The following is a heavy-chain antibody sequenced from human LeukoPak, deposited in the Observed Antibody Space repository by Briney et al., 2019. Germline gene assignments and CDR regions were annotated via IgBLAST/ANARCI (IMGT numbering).Heavy chain of an antibody. J-gene: IGHJ4*02. CDR2: MYLSGTT. Sequence: SETLSLTCTVSGDSINSLDLWSWVRQPPGKGLEWIGVMYLSGTTHSNPSVKSRVTISIDKSKNQFFLNLSSVTAADTAVYYCAGLVGRYSSGLYYYYFDYWGQGTLVTVSS. CDR1: GDSINSLDL. V-gene: IGHV4-4*02. D-gene: IGHD3-22*01. CDR3: AGLVGRYSSGLYYYYFDY.